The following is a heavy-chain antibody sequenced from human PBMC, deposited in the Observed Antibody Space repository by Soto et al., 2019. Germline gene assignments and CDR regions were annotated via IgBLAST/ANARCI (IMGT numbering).Heavy chain of an antibody. CDR2: ISYDGSNK. CDR1: GFTFSSYA. V-gene: IGHV3-30-3*01. CDR3: ARAQSSSWYVPLDY. Sequence: QVQLVESGGGVVQPGRSLRLSCAASGFTFSSYAMHWVRQAPGKGLEWVAVISYDGSNKYYADSVKGRFTISRDNSKNTLYLQMNSLRAEDTAVYYCARAQSSSWYVPLDYWGQGTLVTVSS. D-gene: IGHD6-13*01. J-gene: IGHJ4*02.